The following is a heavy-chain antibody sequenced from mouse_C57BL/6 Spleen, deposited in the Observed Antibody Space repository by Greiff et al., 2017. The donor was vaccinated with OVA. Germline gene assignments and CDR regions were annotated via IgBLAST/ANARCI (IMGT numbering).Heavy chain of an antibody. Sequence: VQLQQPGAELVMPGASMKLSCKASGYTFTSYWMHWVKQRPGQGLEWIGEIDPSDSYTNYNQKFKGKSTLTVDKSSSTAYMQLSSLTSEDSAVYYCARGDYGSSHWYFDVWGTGTTVTVSS. J-gene: IGHJ1*03. CDR1: GYTFTSYW. D-gene: IGHD1-1*01. CDR2: IDPSDSYT. CDR3: ARGDYGSSHWYFDV. V-gene: IGHV1-69*01.